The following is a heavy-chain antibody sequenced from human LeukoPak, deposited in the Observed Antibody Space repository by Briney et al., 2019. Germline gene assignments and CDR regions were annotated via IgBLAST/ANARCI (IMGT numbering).Heavy chain of an antibody. CDR3: VRSFYGDHPY. CDR1: GFSLSTYD. Sequence: GGSLRLSCAASGFSLSTYDMHWVRQGPGEGLEWVAAVGTSGHTFYPDSVKGQFTISTENARNSVYLQMNSLRAGDTAVYYCVRSFYGDHPYWGQGTLVTVSS. V-gene: IGHV3-13*01. D-gene: IGHD4-17*01. J-gene: IGHJ4*02. CDR2: VGTSGHT.